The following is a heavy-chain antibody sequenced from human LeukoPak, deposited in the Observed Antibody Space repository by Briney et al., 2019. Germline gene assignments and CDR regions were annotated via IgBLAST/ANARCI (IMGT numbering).Heavy chain of an antibody. CDR2: IYTSGST. Sequence: SETLSLTCTVSGGSISSYYWSWIRQPAGKGLEWIGRIYTSGSTNYNPSLKSRVTMSVDTSKNRFSLKLSSVTAADTAVYYCARELSSGYYLAFDIWGQGTMVTVSS. D-gene: IGHD3-22*01. V-gene: IGHV4-4*07. CDR3: ARELSSGYYLAFDI. CDR1: GGSISSYY. J-gene: IGHJ3*02.